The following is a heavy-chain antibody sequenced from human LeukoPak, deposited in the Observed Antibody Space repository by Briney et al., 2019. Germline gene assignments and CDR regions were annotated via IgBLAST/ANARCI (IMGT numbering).Heavy chain of an antibody. CDR1: GFTFKNYG. V-gene: IGHV3-48*01. CDR2: ISSSSSTI. Sequence: GGSLRLSCAASGFTFKNYGMNWVRQAPGKGLEWVSYISSSSSTIYYADSVKGRFTISRDNAKNSLYLQMNSLRAEDTAVYYCASHAYCGGDCYSDYWGQGTLVTVSS. D-gene: IGHD2-21*02. J-gene: IGHJ4*02. CDR3: ASHAYCGGDCYSDY.